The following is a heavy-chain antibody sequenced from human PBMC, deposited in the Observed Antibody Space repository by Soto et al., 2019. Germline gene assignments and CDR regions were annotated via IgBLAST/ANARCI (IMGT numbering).Heavy chain of an antibody. Sequence: QLQLQESGPGLVKPSETLSLTCTVSGGSISSSSYYWGWIRQPPGKGLEWIGSIYYSGSTYYNPSLKSRVTISVDTSKNQFALNLSSVTAADTAVYYCATPGGYCTNGVCQDYYYYYYYMDVWGKGTTVTVSS. D-gene: IGHD2-8*01. J-gene: IGHJ6*03. CDR3: ATPGGYCTNGVCQDYYYYYYYMDV. CDR1: GGSISSSSYY. CDR2: IYYSGST. V-gene: IGHV4-39*01.